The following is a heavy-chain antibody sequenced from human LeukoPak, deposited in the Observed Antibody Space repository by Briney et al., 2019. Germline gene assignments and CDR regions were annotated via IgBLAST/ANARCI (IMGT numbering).Heavy chain of an antibody. J-gene: IGHJ4*02. V-gene: IGHV4-34*01. CDR2: INHSGST. CDR3: ASDSSGPSPYVDY. Sequence: SETLSLTCAVYGGSFSGYYWSWIRQPPGKGLEWIGEINHSGSTNYNPSLKSRVTISVDTSKNQFSLKLSSVTAADTAVYYCASDSSGPSPYVDYWGQGTLVTVSS. CDR1: GGSFSGYY. D-gene: IGHD3-22*01.